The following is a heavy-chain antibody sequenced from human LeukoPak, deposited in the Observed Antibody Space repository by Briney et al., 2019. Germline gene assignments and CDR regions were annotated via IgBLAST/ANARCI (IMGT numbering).Heavy chain of an antibody. CDR2: ISYDGSNK. D-gene: IGHD1-26*01. Sequence: PGRSLRLSCAASGFTFSSYGMHWVRQAPGKGLEWVAVISYDGSNKYYADSVKGRFTISRDNSKNTLYLQMNSLRAEDTAVYYCAKERSYTVGAPTWFDPWGQGTLVTVSS. V-gene: IGHV3-30*18. CDR3: AKERSYTVGAPTWFDP. J-gene: IGHJ5*02. CDR1: GFTFSSYG.